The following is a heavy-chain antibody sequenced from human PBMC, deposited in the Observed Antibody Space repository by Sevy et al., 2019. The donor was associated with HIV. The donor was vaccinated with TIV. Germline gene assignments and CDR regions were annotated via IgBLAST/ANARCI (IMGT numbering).Heavy chain of an antibody. CDR2: ISSSSSYI. V-gene: IGHV3-21*01. D-gene: IGHD1-26*01. CDR3: ARGISIVQVD. CDR1: GFTFSSYS. Sequence: GRSLRLSCAASGFTFSSYSMNWVRQAPGKGLEWVSSISSSSSYIYYADSVKGRFTISRDNAKNSLYLQMNSLRAEDTAVYYCARGISIVQVDWGQGTLVTVSS. J-gene: IGHJ4*02.